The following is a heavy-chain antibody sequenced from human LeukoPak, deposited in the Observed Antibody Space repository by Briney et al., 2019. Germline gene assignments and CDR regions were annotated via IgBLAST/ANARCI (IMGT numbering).Heavy chain of an antibody. J-gene: IGHJ3*02. Sequence: ASETLSLTCTVSGGSISSGGYYWSWIRQHPGKGLEWIGYIYYSGSTYYNPSLKSRVTISVDRSKNQFSLKLSSVTAADTAVYYCASDPLERDAFDIWGQGTMVTVSS. CDR3: ASDPLERDAFDI. V-gene: IGHV4-31*03. CDR2: IYYSGST. CDR1: GGSISSGGYY.